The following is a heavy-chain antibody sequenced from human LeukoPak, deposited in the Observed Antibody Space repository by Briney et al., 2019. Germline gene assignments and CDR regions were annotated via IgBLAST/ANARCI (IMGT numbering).Heavy chain of an antibody. CDR2: INPNSGGT. Sequence: ASVKVSCKASGYTFTRYYMHWVRQAPGQGLEWMGWINPNSGGTNYAQKFQGRVTMTRDTSINTAYMELSSLRSDDTAVYYCARDLDEWYNSYYYYMDVWGKGTTVTVSS. J-gene: IGHJ6*03. CDR3: ARDLDEWYNSYYYYMDV. CDR1: GYTFTRYY. V-gene: IGHV1-2*02. D-gene: IGHD1-14*01.